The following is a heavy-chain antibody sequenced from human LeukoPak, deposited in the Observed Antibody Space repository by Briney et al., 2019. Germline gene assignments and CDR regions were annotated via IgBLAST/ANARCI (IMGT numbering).Heavy chain of an antibody. CDR3: ARLNCGGGSCYSGKGNLDY. J-gene: IGHJ4*02. D-gene: IGHD2-15*01. CDR1: GGSISSRFHY. CDR2: INYSGTT. Sequence: SETLSLTCTVSGGSISSRFHYWGWIRQPPGEGLQWIGTINYSGTTYYNASLNSRVTVSIDTSENHFSLKLNSLTAADTAVYYCARLNCGGGSCYSGKGNLDYWGQGTLSPSLQ. V-gene: IGHV4-39*02.